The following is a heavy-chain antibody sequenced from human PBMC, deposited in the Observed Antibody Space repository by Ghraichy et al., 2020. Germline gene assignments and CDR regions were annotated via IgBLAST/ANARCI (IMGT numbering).Heavy chain of an antibody. V-gene: IGHV4-4*02. CDR1: GGSISSSNW. CDR3: ARVGGEHQRYGAWDYGMDV. D-gene: IGHD3-10*01. CDR2: IYHSGST. Sequence: SETLSLTCAVSGGSISSSNWWSWVRQPPGKGLEWIGEIYHSGSTNYNPSLKSRVTISVDKSKNQFSLKLSSVTAADTAVYYCARVGGEHQRYGAWDYGMDVWGQGTTVTVSS. J-gene: IGHJ6*02.